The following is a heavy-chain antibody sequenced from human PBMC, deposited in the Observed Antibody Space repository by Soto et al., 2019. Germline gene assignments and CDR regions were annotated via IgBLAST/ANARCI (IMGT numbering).Heavy chain of an antibody. V-gene: IGHV3-33*01. CDR1: GSAFRTHG. J-gene: IGHJ4*02. CDR2: IWGDGSKK. Sequence: GGSLRLSCAASGSAFRTHGMHWVRQAPGKGLEWVAVIWGDGSKKYYADSVKGRFTISKDNSKNTLFLQMNTLRAEDTAVYYCARGAVVAGDFDYWGQGTLVTVSS. D-gene: IGHD2-15*01. CDR3: ARGAVVAGDFDY.